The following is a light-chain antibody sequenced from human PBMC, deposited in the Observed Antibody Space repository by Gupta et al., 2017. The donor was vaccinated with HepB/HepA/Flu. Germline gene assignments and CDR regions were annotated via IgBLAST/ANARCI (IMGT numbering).Light chain of an antibody. Sequence: IQMTQSPSSLSASVGDRVTITCRASQSISNYLNWYQQKPGKAPKLLIYATYNLQSGVPSRFISSRWGTEYTPIISSRQAEDDAADYCRKSKRRWPWTFGQGTKVEI. CDR1: QSISNY. J-gene: IGKJ1*01. CDR3: RKSKRRWPWT. CDR2: ATY. V-gene: IGKV1-39*01.